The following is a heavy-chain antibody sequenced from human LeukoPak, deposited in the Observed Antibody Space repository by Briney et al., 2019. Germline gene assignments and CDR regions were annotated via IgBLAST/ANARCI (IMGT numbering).Heavy chain of an antibody. Sequence: SETLSLTCTVSGGSISFYYWTWIRQPPGKGLEWMGYINYGGSTKYNPSLKSRVTMSVDTSKNQFSLRLSSVTAADTAVYYCARAGCSSTSCYTLGPSTFYYYMDVWGKGTTVTVSS. V-gene: IGHV4-59*01. CDR2: INYGGST. CDR3: ARAGCSSTSCYTLGPSTFYYYMDV. CDR1: GGSISFYY. J-gene: IGHJ6*03. D-gene: IGHD2-2*02.